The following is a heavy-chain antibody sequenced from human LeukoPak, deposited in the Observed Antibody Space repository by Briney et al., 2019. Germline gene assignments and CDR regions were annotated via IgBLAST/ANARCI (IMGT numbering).Heavy chain of an antibody. Sequence: GGSLRLSCAASGFTFSSYAMHWVRQAPGKGLEWVAVISYDGSNKYYADSVKGRFTISRDNSKNTLYLQMNSLRAEGTAVYYCARDGGWGTDYYMDVWGKGTTVTVSS. CDR2: ISYDGSNK. V-gene: IGHV3-30*04. CDR3: ARDGGWGTDYYMDV. J-gene: IGHJ6*03. CDR1: GFTFSSYA. D-gene: IGHD6-19*01.